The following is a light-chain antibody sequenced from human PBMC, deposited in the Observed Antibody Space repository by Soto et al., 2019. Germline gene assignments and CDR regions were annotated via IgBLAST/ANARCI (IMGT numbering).Light chain of an antibody. J-gene: IGKJ5*01. V-gene: IGKV3-20*01. CDR1: QSVSSSY. CDR2: GAS. CDR3: QFYGSSLIT. Sequence: EIVLTQSPGTLALSPVEGATLSCSSSQSVSSSYFAWYQQKPGQAPRLLIYGASSRATGIPDRFSGSGSGTDFALTISSLEPEDFAVYYCQFYGSSLITFGQGTRLEI.